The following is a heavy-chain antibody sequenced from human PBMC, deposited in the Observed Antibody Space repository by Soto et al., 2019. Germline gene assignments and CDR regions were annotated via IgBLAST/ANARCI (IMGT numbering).Heavy chain of an antibody. CDR3: AREDSYGWSGESLDV. V-gene: IGHV4-34*01. D-gene: IGHD6-19*01. CDR2: LDQSGGT. J-gene: IGHJ6*02. Sequence: ETMPRSCAVVSDSPGSLSRSCIRQSAGKGLEWIGELDQSGGTNYNPSLKSRAIISDDTSKNQFSLTLTSVTAADTAVYYCAREDSYGWSGESLDVWGHGTTVT. CDR1: SDSPGSLS.